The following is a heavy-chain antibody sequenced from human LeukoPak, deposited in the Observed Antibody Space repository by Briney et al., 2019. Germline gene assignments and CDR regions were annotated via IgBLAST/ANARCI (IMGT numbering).Heavy chain of an antibody. CDR1: GYTFTSYA. D-gene: IGHD3-22*01. J-gene: IGHJ3*02. CDR3: ARALNYYDSSGYIATNAFDI. CDR2: INAGNGNT. Sequence: GASVKVSCKASGYTFTSYAMHWVRQAPGQRLEWMGWINAGNGNTKYSQEFQGRVTITRDTSESTAYMELSSLRSEDMAVYYCARALNYYDSSGYIATNAFDIWGQGTMVTVSS. V-gene: IGHV1-3*03.